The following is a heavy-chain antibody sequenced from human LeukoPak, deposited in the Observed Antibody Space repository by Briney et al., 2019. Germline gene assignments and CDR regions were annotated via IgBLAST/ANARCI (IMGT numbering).Heavy chain of an antibody. CDR1: GFTFSDFG. V-gene: IGHV3-30*02. D-gene: IGHD6-13*01. Sequence: PGGSLRLSCAASGFTFSDFGMHWVRRAPGKGLEWVAFIRNDGSNDYYPDSVKGRFTISRDNSRTTLYLQMHSLRIEDTAVYYCVKGGSSSHNWFDPWGQGILATVSS. CDR3: VKGGSSSHNWFDP. CDR2: IRNDGSND. J-gene: IGHJ5*02.